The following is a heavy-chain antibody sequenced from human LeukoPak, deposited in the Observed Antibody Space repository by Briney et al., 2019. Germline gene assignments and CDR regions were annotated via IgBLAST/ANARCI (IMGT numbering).Heavy chain of an antibody. Sequence: PGGSLRLSCAASGSTFSSYAMNWVRQAPGKGLEWVSSITGGGDTTYYADSVRGRFTISRDNSKNTLSLQMNSLRAEDTAVYYCAKERSEVVVAATNYWGQGTLVTVSS. CDR1: GSTFSSYA. CDR2: ITGGGDTT. D-gene: IGHD2-15*01. J-gene: IGHJ4*02. CDR3: AKERSEVVVAATNY. V-gene: IGHV3-23*01.